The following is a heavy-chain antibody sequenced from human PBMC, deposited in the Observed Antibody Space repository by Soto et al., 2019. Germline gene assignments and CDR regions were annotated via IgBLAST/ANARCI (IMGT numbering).Heavy chain of an antibody. D-gene: IGHD6-13*01. J-gene: IGHJ6*02. V-gene: IGHV4-30-2*01. CDR2: IYHSGST. CDR3: ARAPPPPGYSSSWYPYSYYGMYV. CDR1: GGSISSGGYS. Sequence: SETLSLTCAVSGGSISSGGYSWSWIRQPPGKGLEWIGYIYHSGSTYYNPSLKSRVTISVDTSKNQFSLKLSSVTAADTAVYYCARAPPPPGYSSSWYPYSYYGMYVWGQGTTVTVSS.